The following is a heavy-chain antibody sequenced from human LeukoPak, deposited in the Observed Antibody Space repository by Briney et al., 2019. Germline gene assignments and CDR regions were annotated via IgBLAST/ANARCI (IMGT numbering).Heavy chain of an antibody. CDR1: GGTFSSYA. J-gene: IGHJ4*02. CDR2: IIPIFGTA. V-gene: IGHV1-69*05. Sequence: GSSVKVSCKASGGTFSSYAISWVRQPPGQGLELMGVIIPIFGTANYAQKFQGRVTITTDQSTSTAYMELSSLRSEDTAVYYCARYYYDSSGYYYGVDCWGQGALVTDSS. D-gene: IGHD3-22*01. CDR3: ARYYYDSSGYYYGVDC.